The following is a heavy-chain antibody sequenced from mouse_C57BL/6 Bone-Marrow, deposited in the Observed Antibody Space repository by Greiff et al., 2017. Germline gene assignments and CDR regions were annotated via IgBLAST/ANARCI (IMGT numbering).Heavy chain of an antibody. V-gene: IGHV3-6*01. J-gene: IGHJ1*03. D-gene: IGHD1-1*01. Sequence: EVQLVESGPGLVKPSQSLSLTCSVTGYSITSGYYWNWIRQFPGNKLEWMGYISYDGSNNYNPSLKNRISITRDTSKNQFFLKLNSVTTEDTATYYCARARHYGRRYFDVWGTGTTVTVSS. CDR3: ARARHYGRRYFDV. CDR1: GYSITSGYY. CDR2: ISYDGSN.